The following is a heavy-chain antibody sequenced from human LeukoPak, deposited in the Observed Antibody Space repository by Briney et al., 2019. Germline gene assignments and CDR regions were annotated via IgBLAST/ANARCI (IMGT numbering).Heavy chain of an antibody. V-gene: IGHV4-4*07. Sequence: ASETLSLTCTVSDGSISNCYWTGIRQPAGKGLEWIGRIYVSGSTNYNPSLKSRVTISVDTSKNQFSLKLSSVTAADTAVYYCARQNGYNSPFDYWGQGTLVTVSS. CDR2: IYVSGST. CDR3: ARQNGYNSPFDY. D-gene: IGHD5-24*01. J-gene: IGHJ4*02. CDR1: DGSISNCY.